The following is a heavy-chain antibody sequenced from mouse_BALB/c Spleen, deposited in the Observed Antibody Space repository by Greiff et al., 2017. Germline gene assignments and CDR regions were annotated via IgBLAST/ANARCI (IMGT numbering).Heavy chain of an antibody. Sequence: VQLQESGAELVRPGASVKMSCKASGYTFTSYTMHWVQQTPGQGLEWIGNINPSSGYTNYKQKFKDKATLTADKATNTPYMQLSSLTSEDTAVYYCARGEFCCSWPLAYWGQGTWVTVSA. J-gene: IGHJ3*01. CDR3: ARGEFCCSWPLAY. V-gene: IGHV1-4*01. CDR2: INPSSGYT. D-gene: IGHD1-1*01. CDR1: GYTFTSYT.